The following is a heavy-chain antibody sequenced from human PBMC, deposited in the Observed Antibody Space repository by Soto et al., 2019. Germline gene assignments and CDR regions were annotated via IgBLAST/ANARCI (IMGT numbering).Heavy chain of an antibody. CDR3: ARRARPDFYYMDV. J-gene: IGHJ6*03. D-gene: IGHD6-6*01. CDR2: ISSNGVGT. Sequence: PGGSLRLSCAASGFTLSGYAMDWVRQAPGKGLEYVSGISSNGVGTYYANSVQGRFIVSRDNSKNTVYLQMGSLRPEDMAVYYCARRARPDFYYMDVWGKGTTVTVSS. CDR1: GFTLSGYA. V-gene: IGHV3-64*01.